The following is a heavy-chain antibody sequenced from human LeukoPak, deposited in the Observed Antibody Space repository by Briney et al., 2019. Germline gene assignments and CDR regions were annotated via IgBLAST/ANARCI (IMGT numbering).Heavy chain of an antibody. Sequence: SETLSLTCTVSGGSISSSSYYWGWIRQPPGKGLEWIGSIYYSGSTYYNPSLKSRVTISVDTSKNQFSLKLSSVTAADTAVYYCARGWGYSYGYLFNYWGQGTLVTVSS. D-gene: IGHD5-18*01. V-gene: IGHV4-39*01. CDR3: ARGWGYSYGYLFNY. CDR2: IYYSGST. J-gene: IGHJ4*02. CDR1: GGSISSSSYY.